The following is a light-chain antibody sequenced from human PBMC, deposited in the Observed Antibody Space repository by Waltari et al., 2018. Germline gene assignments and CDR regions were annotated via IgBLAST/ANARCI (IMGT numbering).Light chain of an antibody. Sequence: EIVLTQSPATLSLSPGDTVTLSCRASQSISSYLAWYQQKPGQAPRLLIYDASNRATGIPARFSGSGSGTDFTLTISSLEPEDFAVYYCQQRSNWPLTFGGGTKVEIK. CDR2: DAS. V-gene: IGKV3-11*01. J-gene: IGKJ4*01. CDR1: QSISSY. CDR3: QQRSNWPLT.